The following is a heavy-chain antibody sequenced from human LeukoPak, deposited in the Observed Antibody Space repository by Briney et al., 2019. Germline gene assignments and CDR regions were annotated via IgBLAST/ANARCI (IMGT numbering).Heavy chain of an antibody. CDR1: GVTFSSYR. Sequence: GGSLRLSCAASGVTFSSYRMRGVRQARGKGGERGAKIKKEGREKNYVESVKGGFTISRDNAKNSLYPQMNSLRAEDTAVYYCARYGGGGGFHYWGQGTLVTLSS. CDR2: IKKEGREK. D-gene: IGHD4-23*01. J-gene: IGHJ4*02. CDR3: ARYGGGGGFHY. V-gene: IGHV3-7*01.